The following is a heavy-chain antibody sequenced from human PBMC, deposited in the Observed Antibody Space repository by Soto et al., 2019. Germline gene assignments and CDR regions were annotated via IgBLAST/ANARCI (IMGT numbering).Heavy chain of an antibody. CDR2: IYHSGST. Sequence: QLQLQESGSGLVKPSQTLSLTCAVSGGSISSGAFSWSWIRPPPGKGLEWIGYIYHSGSTDYNPSLKSRVTISVDRSKNQFSLELSSVTAADTAIYYCARGSSSGVYYYGMDVWGQGTTVTVSS. CDR1: GGSISSGAFS. D-gene: IGHD1-26*01. V-gene: IGHV4-30-2*01. CDR3: ARGSSSGVYYYGMDV. J-gene: IGHJ6*02.